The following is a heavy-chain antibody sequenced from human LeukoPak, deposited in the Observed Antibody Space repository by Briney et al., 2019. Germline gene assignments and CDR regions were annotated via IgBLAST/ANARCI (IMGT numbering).Heavy chain of an antibody. D-gene: IGHD3-10*01. CDR1: GGSMSSYY. V-gene: IGHV4-59*01. CDR3: ARHPGNYYLSWYFGL. J-gene: IGHJ2*01. CDR2: IYYSGST. Sequence: SETLSLTCTVSGGSMSSYYWSWIRQPPGKGLEWIGYIYYSGSTNYNPSLRSRVTISVDTSKNQFSLKLSSVTAADTAVYYCARHPGNYYLSWYFGLWGRGTLVTVSS.